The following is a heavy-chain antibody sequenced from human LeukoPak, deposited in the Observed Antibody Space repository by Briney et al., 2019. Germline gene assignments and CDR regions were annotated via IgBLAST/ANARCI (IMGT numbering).Heavy chain of an antibody. Sequence: GGSLRLSCAASGVPFSKVWMNWVRQAPGKGLEWVSFISISGSTIYYADSVKGRFTISRDNAKNSLYLQMNSLRAEDTAVYYCARTVAGLPLDAFDIWGQGTMVTVSS. CDR3: ARTVAGLPLDAFDI. V-gene: IGHV3-48*03. CDR2: ISISGSTI. CDR1: GVPFSKVW. D-gene: IGHD6-19*01. J-gene: IGHJ3*02.